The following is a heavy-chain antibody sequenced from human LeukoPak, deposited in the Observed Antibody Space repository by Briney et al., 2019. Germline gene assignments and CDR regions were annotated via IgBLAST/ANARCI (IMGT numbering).Heavy chain of an antibody. V-gene: IGHV3-74*01. CDR3: AREWALPGAYYMDV. Sequence: GGSLRLSCAASGFTFSTYCMHWVRQAPGKGLVWVSRISSDGRNTIYADSVKGRFTISRDSANNTLFLQMNSLRGDDTAVYYCAREWALPGAYYMDVWGKGTTVTVSS. CDR1: GFTFSTYC. CDR2: ISSDGRNT. J-gene: IGHJ6*03. D-gene: IGHD7-27*01.